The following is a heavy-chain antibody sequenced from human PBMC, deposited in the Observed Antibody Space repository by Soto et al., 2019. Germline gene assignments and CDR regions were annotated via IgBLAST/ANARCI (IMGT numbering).Heavy chain of an antibody. CDR1: GFTFSSYG. CDR2: IWYDGSNK. V-gene: IGHV3-33*01. D-gene: IGHD6-19*01. CDR3: ARGSIAVARPGVDY. J-gene: IGHJ4*02. Sequence: QPGGSLRLSCAASGFTFSSYGMHWVRQAPGKGLEWVAVIWYDGSNKYYADSVKGRFTISRDNSKNTLYLQMNSLRAEDTAVYYCARGSIAVARPGVDYWGQGTLVTVSS.